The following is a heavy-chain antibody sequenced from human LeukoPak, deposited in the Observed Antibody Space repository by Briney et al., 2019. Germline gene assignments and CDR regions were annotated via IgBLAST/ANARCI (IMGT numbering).Heavy chain of an antibody. Sequence: SETLSLTCTVSGGSISSYYWSWIWQPPGKGLEWIGYIYTSGSTNYNPSLKSRVTISVDTSKNQFSLKLSSVTAADTAVYYCARHGNIVATMSMDVWGKGTTVTVSS. V-gene: IGHV4-4*09. CDR2: IYTSGST. CDR3: ARHGNIVATMSMDV. D-gene: IGHD5-12*01. J-gene: IGHJ6*03. CDR1: GGSISSYY.